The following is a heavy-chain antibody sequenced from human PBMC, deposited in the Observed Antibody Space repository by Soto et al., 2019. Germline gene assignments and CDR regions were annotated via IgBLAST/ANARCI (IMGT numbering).Heavy chain of an antibody. V-gene: IGHV4-61*01. CDR1: GGSVSSGSNQ. Sequence: ASETLSLTCTVSGGSVSSGSNQWSWIRQPPGKGLEWIGYIYYSGSTNYNPSLKSRVTISVDTSKNQFSLKLSSVTAADTAVYYCARDVVRRDSSGYARRRAFDIWGQGTMVTVSS. J-gene: IGHJ3*02. D-gene: IGHD3-22*01. CDR2: IYYSGST. CDR3: ARDVVRRDSSGYARRRAFDI.